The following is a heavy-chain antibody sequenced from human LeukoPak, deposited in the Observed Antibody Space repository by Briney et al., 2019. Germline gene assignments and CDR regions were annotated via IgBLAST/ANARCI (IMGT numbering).Heavy chain of an antibody. D-gene: IGHD3-22*01. CDR1: GYTFTSYG. J-gene: IGHJ4*02. V-gene: IGHV1-18*01. CDR2: ISAYNGNT. Sequence: ASVNVSSKASGYTFTSYGISWVRPAPGQGLEWMGWISAYNGNTNYAQKLQGRVTMTTDTSTSTAYMELRSLRSDDTAVYYCARDYYDSRPDYWGQGTLVTVSS. CDR3: ARDYYDSRPDY.